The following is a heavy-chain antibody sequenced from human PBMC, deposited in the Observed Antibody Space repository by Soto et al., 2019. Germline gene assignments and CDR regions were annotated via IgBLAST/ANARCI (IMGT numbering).Heavy chain of an antibody. CDR1: GFTFSSYD. Sequence: GGSLRLSCAASGFTFSSYDMHWVRQAPGKGLEWVAIIWYDGSDKYYADSVRGRFTISRDNSKNTLFLQMDSLRVEDTAIYYCARDRVSSFDYWGQGSLVTVSS. V-gene: IGHV3-33*01. J-gene: IGHJ4*02. CDR3: ARDRVSSFDY. CDR2: IWYDGSDK.